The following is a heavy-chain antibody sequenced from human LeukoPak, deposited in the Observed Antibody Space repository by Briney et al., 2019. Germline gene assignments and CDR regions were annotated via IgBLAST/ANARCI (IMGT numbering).Heavy chain of an antibody. D-gene: IGHD2-15*01. CDR2: IIPIFGTA. CDR1: GYTLTGYY. CDR3: ARGSALLALSFDY. Sequence: SVKVSCKASGYTLTGYYMHWVRQAPGQGLEWMGGIIPIFGTANYAQKFQGRVTITADESTSTAYMELSSLRSEDTAVYYCARGSALLALSFDYWGQGTLVTVSS. J-gene: IGHJ4*02. V-gene: IGHV1-69*13.